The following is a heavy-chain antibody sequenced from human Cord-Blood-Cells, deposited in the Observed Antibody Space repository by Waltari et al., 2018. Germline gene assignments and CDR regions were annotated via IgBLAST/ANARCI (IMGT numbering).Heavy chain of an antibody. J-gene: IGHJ4*02. V-gene: IGHV3-9*01. CDR2: SSWNSGSI. CDR1: GFTFDDYA. Sequence: EVQLVESGGGLVQPGRSLRLSCAASGFTFDDYAMHWVRQAPGKGLEWVSGSSWNSGSIGYADSVKGRFTISRDNAKNSLYLQMNSLRAEDTALYYCAKGVAATEGVDYWGQGTLVTVSS. CDR3: AKGVAATEGVDY. D-gene: IGHD2-15*01.